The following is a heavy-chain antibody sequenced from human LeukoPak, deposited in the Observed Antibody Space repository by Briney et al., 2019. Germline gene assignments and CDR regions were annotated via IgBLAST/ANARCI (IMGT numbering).Heavy chain of an antibody. CDR1: GGSFSGYY. J-gene: IGHJ5*02. V-gene: IGHV4-34*01. CDR3: ARGSQSGYYRSKYNWFDP. D-gene: IGHD3-22*01. CDR2: INHSGST. Sequence: SSETLSLTCAVYGGSFSGYYWSWIRQPPGKGPEWIGEINHSGSTNYNPSLKSRVTISVDTSKNQFSLKLSSVTAADTAVYYCARGSQSGYYRSKYNWFDPWGQGTLVTVSS.